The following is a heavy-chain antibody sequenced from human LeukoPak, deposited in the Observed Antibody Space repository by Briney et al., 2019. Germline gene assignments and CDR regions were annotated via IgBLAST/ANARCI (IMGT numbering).Heavy chain of an antibody. CDR2: IIPIFGIA. D-gene: IGHD3-3*01. V-gene: IGHV1-69*04. CDR3: ARAGWDDFPEDV. Sequence: SVKVSYKASGGTFNSYAISWVRQAPGQGLERMGRIIPIFGIANYAQKFQGRVTITADKSTSTAYMELSSLRSEDTAVYYCARAGWDDFPEDVWGQGTTVTVSS. J-gene: IGHJ6*02. CDR1: GGTFNSYA.